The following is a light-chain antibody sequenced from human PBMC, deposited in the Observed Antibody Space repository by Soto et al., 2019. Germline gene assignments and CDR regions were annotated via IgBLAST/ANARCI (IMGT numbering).Light chain of an antibody. CDR2: GAS. CDR3: QQYHAWPPIT. V-gene: IGKV3-15*01. Sequence: EVVMTQSPGTLSLSAGERATVSCRASQSISSDLAWYQQKPGQAPRLLIYGASTMATDIPARFSGGGSGTEFTLTISSLQSEDSAIYYCQQYHAWPPITFGPGTKVHIK. J-gene: IGKJ3*01. CDR1: QSISSD.